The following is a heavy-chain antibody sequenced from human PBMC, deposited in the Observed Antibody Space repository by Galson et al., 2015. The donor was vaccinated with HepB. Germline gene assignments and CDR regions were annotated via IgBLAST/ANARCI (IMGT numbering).Heavy chain of an antibody. CDR1: GFTFSNAW. Sequence: SLRLSCAASGFTFSNAWMSWVRRAPGKGLEWVGRIKSKTDGGTTDYAAPVKGRFTISRDDSKNTLYLQMNSLKTEDTAVYYCTPSYDTKRNYGMDVWGPGTTVTVSS. D-gene: IGHD3-3*01. CDR2: IKSKTDGGTT. J-gene: IGHJ6*02. CDR3: TPSYDTKRNYGMDV. V-gene: IGHV3-15*01.